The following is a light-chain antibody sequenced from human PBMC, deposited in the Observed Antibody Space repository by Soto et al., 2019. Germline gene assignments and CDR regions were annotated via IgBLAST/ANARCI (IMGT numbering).Light chain of an antibody. Sequence: DRVTITCPASQSISSWLAWYQQKPGKSPKLLIYDASSLEIGVPSRFSGSGSGTEFTLTISSLQPDDFATYYCQQYNSYSQTFGQGTKVDIK. V-gene: IGKV1-5*01. J-gene: IGKJ1*01. CDR1: QSISSW. CDR2: DAS. CDR3: QQYNSYSQT.